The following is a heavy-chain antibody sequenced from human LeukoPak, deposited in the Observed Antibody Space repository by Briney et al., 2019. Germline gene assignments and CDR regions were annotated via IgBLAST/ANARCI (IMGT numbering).Heavy chain of an antibody. Sequence: SETLSLTCTVSGGSISSYYWSWIRQPPGKGLEWIGYIYYSGSTNYNPSLKSRVTMPVDTSKNQFSLKLSSVTAADTAVYYCARRPMVRGVTRTLSTPFDPWGQGTLVTVSS. CDR1: GGSISSYY. CDR3: ARRPMVRGVTRTLSTPFDP. CDR2: IYYSGST. D-gene: IGHD3-10*01. J-gene: IGHJ5*02. V-gene: IGHV4-59*12.